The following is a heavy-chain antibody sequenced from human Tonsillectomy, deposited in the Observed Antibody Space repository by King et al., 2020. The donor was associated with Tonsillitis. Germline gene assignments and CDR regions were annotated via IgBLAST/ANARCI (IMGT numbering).Heavy chain of an antibody. CDR3: MKDQGFG. V-gene: IGHV3-74*01. D-gene: IGHD2-2*01. Sequence: VQLVESGGALVQPGGSLRLSCVASGFTFSNYWMHLVPQAPGKGLVWVSRIKTVGSDTTYADSVKGRFTISRDNAKNTVYLHMNSLRVDDTAVYYCMKDQGFGWGRGTLVTVSS. CDR2: IKTVGSDT. CDR1: GFTFSNYW. J-gene: IGHJ4*02.